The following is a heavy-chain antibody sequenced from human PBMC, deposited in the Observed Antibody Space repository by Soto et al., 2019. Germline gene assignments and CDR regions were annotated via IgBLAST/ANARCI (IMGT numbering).Heavy chain of an antibody. D-gene: IGHD3-22*01. CDR3: ARVGPWVPYYYDSSPYTFENWFDP. CDR1: GYSISSGYY. J-gene: IGHJ5*02. CDR2: IYHGGST. Sequence: PSETLSLTCAVSGYSISSGYYWGWLRQPPGKGLEWIRSIYHGGSTYYNPSLNSRVTLSIDMTNNHVSLILNSVTAADTAVYYCARVGPWVPYYYDSSPYTFENWFDPWGQGTLVTVS. V-gene: IGHV4-38-2*01.